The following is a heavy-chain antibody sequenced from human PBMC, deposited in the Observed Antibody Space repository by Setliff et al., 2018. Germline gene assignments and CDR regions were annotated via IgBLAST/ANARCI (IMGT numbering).Heavy chain of an antibody. CDR1: GGSISSHY. CDR2: IQNSGTT. Sequence: SETLSLTCSVSGGSISSHYWSWIRQPPGKGLEWIGSIQNSGTTNYNSSLKSRVTISVDTSKNQVSLKLSSVTAADTAVYYCAGPRGYSYGNTNDAFDIWGQGTMVT. V-gene: IGHV4-59*11. J-gene: IGHJ3*02. D-gene: IGHD5-18*01. CDR3: AGPRGYSYGNTNDAFDI.